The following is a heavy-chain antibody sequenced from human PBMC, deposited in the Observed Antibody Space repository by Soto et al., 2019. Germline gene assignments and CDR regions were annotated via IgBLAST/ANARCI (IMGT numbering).Heavy chain of an antibody. CDR2: ISSSSSCI. CDR1: GFTFSSYT. V-gene: IGHV3-21*01. J-gene: IGHJ6*02. CDR3: ARDSSSSFVYYYGMDV. D-gene: IGHD2-2*01. Sequence: EVQVVESGGGLVKPGGSLRLSCGVSGFTFSSYTMNWVRQAPGKGLEWVSSISSSSSCIYYGDSVQGRFTISRDNAKNSLYLQMDSLRVEDTAVYYCARDSSSSFVYYYGMDVWGQGTTVTVSS.